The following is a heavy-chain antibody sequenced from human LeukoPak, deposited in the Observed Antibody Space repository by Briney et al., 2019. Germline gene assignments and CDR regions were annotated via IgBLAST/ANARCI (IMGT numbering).Heavy chain of an antibody. D-gene: IGHD4-17*01. CDR1: GHLNRRLY. CDR3: ARGGEYGDYQFFDY. V-gene: IGHV4-59*11. Sequence: SQTQSLIYALRGHLNRRLYRNWTRQPPGKGLEWIGYIYYSGSTNYNPSLRSRVTISVDTSKNQFSLKLSSVTAADTAVYYCARGGEYGDYQFFDYWGQGTLVTVSS. CDR2: IYYSGST. J-gene: IGHJ4*02.